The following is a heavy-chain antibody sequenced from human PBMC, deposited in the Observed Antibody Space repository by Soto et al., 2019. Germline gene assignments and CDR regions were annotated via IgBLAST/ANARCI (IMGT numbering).Heavy chain of an antibody. V-gene: IGHV1-18*01. CDR1: GYTFTTYD. CDR2: ISTYNGDT. CDR3: ARDPYNVLMVDAPNLYGMDV. Sequence: EASVKVSCKASGYTFTTYDISWVRQAPGQGLEWMGRISTYNGDTNYPQSLQGRLTMTTDTSTNTAYMELRSLRSDDTAVYYCARDPYNVLMVDAPNLYGMDVWGQGTTVTVS. J-gene: IGHJ6*02. D-gene: IGHD2-8*01.